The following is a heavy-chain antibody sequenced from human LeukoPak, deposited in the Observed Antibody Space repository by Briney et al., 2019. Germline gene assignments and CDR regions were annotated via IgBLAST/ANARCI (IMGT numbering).Heavy chain of an antibody. J-gene: IGHJ4*02. Sequence: GGSLRLSCAASGFTFSSYGMHWVRQAPGKGLEWVAFIRYDGSNKYYADSVKGRFTISRDNSKNTLYLQMNSLRAEDTAVYYCAKEMYYYESSGYYPDYWGQGTLVTVSS. CDR3: AKEMYYYESSGYYPDY. D-gene: IGHD3-22*01. CDR1: GFTFSSYG. V-gene: IGHV3-30*02. CDR2: IRYDGSNK.